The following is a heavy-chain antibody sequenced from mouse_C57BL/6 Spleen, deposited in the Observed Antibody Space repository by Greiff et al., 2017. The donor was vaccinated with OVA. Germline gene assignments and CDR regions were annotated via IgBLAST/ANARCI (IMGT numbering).Heavy chain of an antibody. J-gene: IGHJ3*01. CDR2: LYWDDDK. V-gene: IGHV8-12*01. CDR3: ARCGYDYGGTPYAD. D-gene: IGHD2-4*01. Sequence: QVTLKLSGPGILQSSQTLSLTCSFSGFSLSTSCMGVSWIRQPSGKGLKWLAHLYWDDDKCYNPSLKTRLTISKDTSRNQVFLKITRVDTADTAADYCARCGYDYGGTPYADWGQGTLVTVSA. CDR1: GFSLSTSCMG.